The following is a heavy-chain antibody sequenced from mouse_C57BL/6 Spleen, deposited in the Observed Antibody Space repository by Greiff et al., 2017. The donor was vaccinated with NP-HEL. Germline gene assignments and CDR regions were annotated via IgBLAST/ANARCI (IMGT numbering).Heavy chain of an antibody. CDR2: INPGSGGT. V-gene: IGHV1-54*01. J-gene: IGHJ2*01. CDR3: ARSVVPFDY. Sequence: VQLQQSGAELVRPGTSVKVSCKASGYAFTNYLIEWVKQRPGQGLEWIGVINPGSGGTNYNEKFKGKATLTADISSSTAYMQLSSLTSEDSAVYFCARSVVPFDYWGQGTTLTVSS. CDR1: GYAFTNYL. D-gene: IGHD1-1*01.